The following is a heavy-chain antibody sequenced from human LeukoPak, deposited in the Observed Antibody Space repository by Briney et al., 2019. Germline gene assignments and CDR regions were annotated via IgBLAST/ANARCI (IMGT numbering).Heavy chain of an antibody. CDR3: ARLSYDYVWGSYRGLDY. V-gene: IGHV4-59*12. CDR1: GGSISRYY. CDR2: IYYSGST. D-gene: IGHD3-16*02. Sequence: SETLSLTCTVSGGSISRYYWSWIRQPPGKGLEWIGYIYYSGSTNYNPSLKSRVTISVDTSKNQFSLKLSSVTAADTAVYYCARLSYDYVWGSYRGLDYWGQGTLVTVSS. J-gene: IGHJ4*02.